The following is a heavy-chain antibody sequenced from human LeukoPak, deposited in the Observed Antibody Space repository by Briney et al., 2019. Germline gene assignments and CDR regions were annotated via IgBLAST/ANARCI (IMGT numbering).Heavy chain of an antibody. CDR2: ISPTGSTT. CDR1: GFSFRGHW. V-gene: IGHV3-74*01. D-gene: IGHD6-6*01. J-gene: IGHJ4*02. CDR3: ARGPNSNWSGLDF. Sequence: GSLRLSCTASGFSFRGHWMHWARQLPGKGLVWVSRISPTGSTTSYADSVKGRFTVSRDNAKNTLYLQVNNLRAEDTAVYYCARGPNSNWSGLDFWGQGTLLTVSS.